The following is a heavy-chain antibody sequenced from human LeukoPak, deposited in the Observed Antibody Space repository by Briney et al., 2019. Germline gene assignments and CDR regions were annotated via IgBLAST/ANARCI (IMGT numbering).Heavy chain of an antibody. V-gene: IGHV3-43*01. CDR3: ARVMTTVTKAFDY. Sequence: GGSLRLFCAASGFTFDAYTMHWVRQAPGKGLEWVSLINSDGVSTYYADSVKGRFTISRDNAKNSLYLQMNSLRAEDTAVYYCARVMTTVTKAFDYWGQGTLVTVSS. CDR1: GFTFDAYT. CDR2: INSDGVST. D-gene: IGHD4-17*01. J-gene: IGHJ4*02.